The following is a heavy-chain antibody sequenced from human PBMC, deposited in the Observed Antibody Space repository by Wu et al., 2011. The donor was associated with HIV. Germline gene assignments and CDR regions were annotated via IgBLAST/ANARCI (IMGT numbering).Heavy chain of an antibody. D-gene: IGHD2-21*01. CDR3: ARDFGGDEEY. V-gene: IGHV1-69*14. J-gene: IGHJ4*02. CDR2: HHTFDTV. Sequence: QVQLVQSGAEVKKPGSSVKVSCKASEAPSTTTLSPGCDRPLDKGLSGWGDHHTFDTVNYAQKFQGRVTITADKSTSTAYMELRSLRSEDTAVYYCARDFGGDEEYWGQGTLVTVSS. CDR1: EAPSTTTL.